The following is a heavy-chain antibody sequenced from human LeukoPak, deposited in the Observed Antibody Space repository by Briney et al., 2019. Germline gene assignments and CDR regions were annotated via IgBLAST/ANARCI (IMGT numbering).Heavy chain of an antibody. J-gene: IGHJ4*02. CDR1: GFSISSGSY. V-gene: IGHV4-38-2*01. CDR3: ASYDFWSGYHDY. Sequence: SETLSLTCAASGFSISSGSYWGWIRQPPGKGVEWMGSIYHSWSTYYNPSLKSRVTRSVDTSKNQFSLKLSSVTAADTAVYYCASYDFWSGYHDYWGQGTLVTVSS. D-gene: IGHD3-3*01. CDR2: IYHSWST.